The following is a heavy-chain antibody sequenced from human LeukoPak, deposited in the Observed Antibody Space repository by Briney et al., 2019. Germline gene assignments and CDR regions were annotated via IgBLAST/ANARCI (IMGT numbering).Heavy chain of an antibody. CDR1: GYTFTGYD. Sequence: ASVKVSCKASGYTFTGYDINWVRQATGQGLEWMGWMNPNSGNTGYAQKFQGRVTMTRNTSISTAYMELSSLRSEDTAVYYCARETTTGDYFDYWGQGTLVTVSS. CDR2: MNPNSGNT. J-gene: IGHJ4*02. D-gene: IGHD1-26*01. V-gene: IGHV1-8*01. CDR3: ARETTTGDYFDY.